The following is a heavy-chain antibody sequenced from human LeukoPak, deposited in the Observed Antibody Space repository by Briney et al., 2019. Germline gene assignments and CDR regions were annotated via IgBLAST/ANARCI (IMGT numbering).Heavy chain of an antibody. CDR2: ISYDGSNK. V-gene: IGHV3-30-3*01. CDR3: ARERAVAGFPEGTFDY. CDR1: GFPFSGYA. D-gene: IGHD6-19*01. Sequence: GGSLRLSCAASGFPFSGYAMHWVRQAPGKGLEWVTLISYDGSNKYYADSVKGRFTISRDNSKNTLYLQMNSLRAEDTAVYYCARERAVAGFPEGTFDYWGQGTLVTVSS. J-gene: IGHJ4*02.